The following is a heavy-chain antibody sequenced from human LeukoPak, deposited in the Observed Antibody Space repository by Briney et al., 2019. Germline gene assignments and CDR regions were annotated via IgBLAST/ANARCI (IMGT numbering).Heavy chain of an antibody. CDR1: GFTFDDYA. Sequence: GGSLRLSCAASGFTFDDYAMHWVRQAPGKGLEWVSGISWNSGSIGYADSVKGRFTISRDNAKNSLYLQMNSLRAEDTALYYCAKEDFDYWGQGTLVTVSS. J-gene: IGHJ4*02. CDR2: ISWNSGSI. V-gene: IGHV3-9*01. CDR3: AKEDFDY.